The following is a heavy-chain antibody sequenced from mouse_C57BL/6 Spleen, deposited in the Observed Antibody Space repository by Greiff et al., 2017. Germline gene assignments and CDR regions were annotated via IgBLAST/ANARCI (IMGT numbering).Heavy chain of an antibody. Sequence: QVQLQQPGAELVKPGASVKLSCKASGYTFTSYWMHWVKQRPGQGLEWIAMIHPNSGSTNYNEKFKSKATLTVDKSSSTAYMQLSSLTSEDSAVYYCARIDYYGSSYGYFDVWGTGTTVTVSS. CDR2: IHPNSGST. CDR1: GYTFTSYW. CDR3: ARIDYYGSSYGYFDV. D-gene: IGHD1-1*01. V-gene: IGHV1-64*01. J-gene: IGHJ1*03.